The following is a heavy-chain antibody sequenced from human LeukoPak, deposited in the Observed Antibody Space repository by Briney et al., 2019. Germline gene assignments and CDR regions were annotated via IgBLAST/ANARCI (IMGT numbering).Heavy chain of an antibody. D-gene: IGHD1-26*01. CDR1: GLTFSSSW. J-gene: IGHJ5*02. V-gene: IGHV3-7*01. Sequence: GGSLRLSCAASGLTFSSSWMNWVRQAPGKGLEWVANINPAGSQKDYVDSVKGRFTISRDNAKNSVFLQMNGLRAEDTAVYYCARYSGSFPGWLDPWGPGTLVTVSS. CDR2: INPAGSQK. CDR3: ARYSGSFPGWLDP.